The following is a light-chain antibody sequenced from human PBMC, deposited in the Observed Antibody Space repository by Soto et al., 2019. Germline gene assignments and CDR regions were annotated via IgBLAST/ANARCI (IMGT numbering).Light chain of an antibody. CDR2: GAS. CDR1: QSVSSSY. CDR3: QQYGSSPRLT. Sequence: EIVLTQSPGTLSLSPGERATLSCRASQSVSSSYLAWYQQKPVQAPRLLIYGASSRATGIPDRFSGSGSGTNFTLTISRLEPEDFAVYYCQQYGSSPRLTFGGGTKVDIK. V-gene: IGKV3-20*01. J-gene: IGKJ4*01.